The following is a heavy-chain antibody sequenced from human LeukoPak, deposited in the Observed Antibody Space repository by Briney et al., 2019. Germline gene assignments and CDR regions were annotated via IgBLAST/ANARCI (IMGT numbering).Heavy chain of an antibody. D-gene: IGHD1-26*01. CDR1: GYTFISYY. V-gene: IGHV1-46*01. J-gene: IGHJ1*01. CDR2: ISPSGAST. Sequence: ASVKVSCKASGYTFISYYMHWVRQAPGQGLEWMGIISPSGASTTCAPRFQGRVTMTRDTSTSTVYMELSSLRFEDTAVYYCAREGTGYSGSHQYFQHWGQGTLVTVSS. CDR3: AREGTGYSGSHQYFQH.